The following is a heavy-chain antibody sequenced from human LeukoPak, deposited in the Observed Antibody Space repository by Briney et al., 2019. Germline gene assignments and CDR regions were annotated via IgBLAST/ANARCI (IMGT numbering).Heavy chain of an antibody. CDR2: IKEDGTDA. CDR1: GFPFRSYW. CDR3: ARDIPYGLSYFDY. Sequence: PGGSLRLSCLASGFPFRSYWMSWVRQAPGKGLEFVASIKEDGTDANYVDAVKGRFTISRDNAKDSLYLQMNSVRPEDTAVYYCARDIPYGLSYFDYWGQGTLVTVSS. D-gene: IGHD2-2*02. J-gene: IGHJ4*02. V-gene: IGHV3-7*04.